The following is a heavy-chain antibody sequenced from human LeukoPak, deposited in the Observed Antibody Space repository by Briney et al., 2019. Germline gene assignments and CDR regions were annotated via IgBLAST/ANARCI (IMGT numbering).Heavy chain of an antibody. CDR1: GFTFSSYA. CDR3: ARVTTVTTPPVRLYYYYYMDV. CDR2: ISYDGSNK. Sequence: GGSLRLSCAASGFTFSSYAMHWVRQAPGKGLEWVAVISYDGSNKYYADSVKGRFTISRDNSKNTLYLQMNSLRAEDTAVYYCARVTTVTTPPVRLYYYYYMDVWGKGTTVTVSS. V-gene: IGHV3-30-3*01. D-gene: IGHD4-11*01. J-gene: IGHJ6*03.